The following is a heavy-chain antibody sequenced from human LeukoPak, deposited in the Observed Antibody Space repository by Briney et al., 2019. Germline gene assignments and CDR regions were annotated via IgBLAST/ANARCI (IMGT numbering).Heavy chain of an antibody. J-gene: IGHJ6*03. CDR3: ARHAATYYYYMDV. Sequence: TSETLSLTCTVSGGSISSYYWSWIRQPPGKGLEWIGYIYYSGSTNYNPSLKSRVTISVDTSKNQFSLKLSSVTAADTAVYYCARHAATYYYYMDVWGKGTTVTISS. V-gene: IGHV4-59*08. D-gene: IGHD2-15*01. CDR2: IYYSGST. CDR1: GGSISSYY.